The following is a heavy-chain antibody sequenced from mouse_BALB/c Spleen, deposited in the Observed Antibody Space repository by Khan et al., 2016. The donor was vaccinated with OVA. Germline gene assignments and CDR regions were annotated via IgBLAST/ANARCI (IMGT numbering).Heavy chain of an antibody. Sequence: EVELVESGGDLVKPGGSLKLSCAASGFTFSSYSMSWVRQTPDKRLEWVASISSGGDYTYYPDSVKGRFTISRDNAKNTLYLQMSDLKSEDTAMYYCADHLTGSFAGWGQGTLVTVSA. CDR1: GFTFSSYS. J-gene: IGHJ3*01. CDR3: ADHLTGSFAG. V-gene: IGHV5-6*01. CDR2: ISSGGDYT. D-gene: IGHD4-1*01.